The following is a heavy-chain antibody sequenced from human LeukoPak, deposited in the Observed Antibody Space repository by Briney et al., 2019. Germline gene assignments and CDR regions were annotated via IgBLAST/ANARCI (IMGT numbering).Heavy chain of an antibody. V-gene: IGHV3-53*01. J-gene: IGHJ4*02. CDR1: GFTVSSNY. CDR2: IYRGGET. Sequence: GGSLRLSCAASGFTVSSNYLSWVRQAPGKGLEWGSVIYRGGETYYADSVKGRFTISRDNSKNTLYLQMNSLSAEDTAVYYCARAQYCSGGSCYGDYWGQGTLVTVSS. D-gene: IGHD2-15*01. CDR3: ARAQYCSGGSCYGDY.